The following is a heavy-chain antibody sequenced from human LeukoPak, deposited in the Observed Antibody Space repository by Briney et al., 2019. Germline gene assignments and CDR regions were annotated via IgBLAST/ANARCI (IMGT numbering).Heavy chain of an antibody. V-gene: IGHV3-30*04. CDR1: GFTFSSHA. J-gene: IGHJ4*02. CDR3: ARDSSGDYAVDY. Sequence: GGSLRLSCAASGFTFSSHAIHWVRQAPGKGLEWVAFISYDGSKNYYADSVEGRFTISRDNSRNTLYLQMNSLRAEDTAVYYCARDSSGDYAVDYWGQGTLVTVSS. CDR2: ISYDGSKN. D-gene: IGHD4-17*01.